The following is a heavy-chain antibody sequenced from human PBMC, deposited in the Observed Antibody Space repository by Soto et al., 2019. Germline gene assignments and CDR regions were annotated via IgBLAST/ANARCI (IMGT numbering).Heavy chain of an antibody. CDR1: GGTFSSYA. CDR3: ARDSGIAVADSNWFDP. V-gene: IGHV1-69*13. J-gene: IGHJ5*02. CDR2: IIPIFGTA. Sequence: GASVKVSCKASGGTFSSYAISWVRQAPGQGLEWMGGIIPIFGTANYAQKFQGRVTITADESTSTAYMELSSLRSEDTAVYYCARDSGIAVADSNWFDPWGQGTLVTVSS. D-gene: IGHD6-19*01.